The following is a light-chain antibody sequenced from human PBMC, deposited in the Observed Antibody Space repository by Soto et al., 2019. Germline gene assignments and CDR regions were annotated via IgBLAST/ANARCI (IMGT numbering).Light chain of an antibody. J-gene: IGLJ2*01. CDR3: QTYDNSLRGSV. Sequence: QSVLTQPPSVSGAPGQRVTISCTGSSSNVGADFDVHWYQHLPGTSPKLLIYADNNRPSGVPDRFSGSKSGASASLAITGLQAEDEADYYCQTYDNSLRGSVFGGGTQLTVL. CDR2: ADN. V-gene: IGLV1-40*01. CDR1: SSNVGADFD.